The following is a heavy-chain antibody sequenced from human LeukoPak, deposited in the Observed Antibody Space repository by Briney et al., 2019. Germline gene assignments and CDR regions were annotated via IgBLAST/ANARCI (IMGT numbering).Heavy chain of an antibody. Sequence: RASVKVSCKASGYTFTSYGISWVRQAPGQGLEWMGWISAYNGNTNYAQKLQGRVTMTTDTSTSTAYMELSRLRSDDTAVYYCARSITGEMNWFDPWGQGTLVTVSS. CDR1: GYTFTSYG. D-gene: IGHD1-14*01. CDR2: ISAYNGNT. V-gene: IGHV1-18*01. J-gene: IGHJ5*02. CDR3: ARSITGEMNWFDP.